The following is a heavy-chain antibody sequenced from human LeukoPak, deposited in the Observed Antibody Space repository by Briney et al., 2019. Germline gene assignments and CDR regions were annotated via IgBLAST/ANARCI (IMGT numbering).Heavy chain of an antibody. V-gene: IGHV3-48*01. D-gene: IGHD3-22*01. J-gene: IGHJ4*02. CDR3: ARGPTYYESSGQVPFDY. CDR2: ISGSSGII. CDR1: GFTFNTYT. Sequence: GGSLRLSCAASGFTFNTYTMNWVRQAPGKGLEWVSYISGSSGIIDYADSVRGRFTISRDNAKNSLYLQMNSLRAEDTAVYYCARGPTYYESSGQVPFDYWGQGTLVTVSS.